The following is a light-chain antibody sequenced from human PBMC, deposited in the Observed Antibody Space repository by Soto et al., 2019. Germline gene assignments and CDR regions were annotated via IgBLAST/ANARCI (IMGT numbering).Light chain of an antibody. J-gene: IGKJ1*01. Sequence: EIVLTQSPDTLSLSPGERATLSCRASQSVSSSYLAWYQQRPGQAPRLLIYVASSRATGIPDRFSGSGSGTDFSLTISRLEPEDFAVYYCQQYGSSLRTFGQGTKVDIK. CDR2: VAS. CDR1: QSVSSSY. V-gene: IGKV3-20*01. CDR3: QQYGSSLRT.